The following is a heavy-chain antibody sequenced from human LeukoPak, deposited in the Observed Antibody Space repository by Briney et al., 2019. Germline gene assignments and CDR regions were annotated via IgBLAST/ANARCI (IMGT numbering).Heavy chain of an antibody. Sequence: GGSLRLSCAASGFTFSSYVMRWVRQAPGKGLEWVAVIWYDGSNKHYADSVKGRFTISRDNSKNTLYLQMNSLRAEDTAVYYCAKGPHVEVSSGYYYYYYYMDVWGKGTTVTVSS. J-gene: IGHJ6*03. V-gene: IGHV3-33*06. D-gene: IGHD3-22*01. CDR3: AKGPHVEVSSGYYYYYYYMDV. CDR1: GFTFSSYV. CDR2: IWYDGSNK.